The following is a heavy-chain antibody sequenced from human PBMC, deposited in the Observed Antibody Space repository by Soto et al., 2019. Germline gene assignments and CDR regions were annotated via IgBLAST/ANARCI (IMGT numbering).Heavy chain of an antibody. V-gene: IGHV1-46*01. Sequence: ASVKVSCKASGYTFTGYYMHWVRQAPGQGLEWMGIINPSGGSTSYAQKFQGRVTMTRDTSTSAVYMELSSLRSEDTAVYYCARDGFPITIFGVVIISWFDPWGQGTLVTVSS. D-gene: IGHD3-3*01. CDR2: INPSGGST. CDR1: GYTFTGYY. J-gene: IGHJ5*02. CDR3: ARDGFPITIFGVVIISWFDP.